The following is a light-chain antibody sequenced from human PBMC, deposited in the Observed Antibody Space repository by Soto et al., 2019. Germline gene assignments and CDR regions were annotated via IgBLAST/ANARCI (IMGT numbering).Light chain of an antibody. J-gene: IGKJ4*01. CDR3: QQYNNWPT. CDR1: QSVSSN. V-gene: IGKV3-15*01. CDR2: GAS. Sequence: EIVMTQSPATLSVSPGERATLSCRASQSVSSNLAWYQQKPGQAPRLLIYGASNRATGIPARFSGSGSGTDFTLTISSLQYEDFAVYYCQQYNNWPTFGGGTKVEIK.